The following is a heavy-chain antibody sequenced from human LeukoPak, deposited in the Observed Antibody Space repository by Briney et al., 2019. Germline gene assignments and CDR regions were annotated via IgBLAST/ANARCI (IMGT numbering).Heavy chain of an antibody. CDR2: IGYTGDST. Sequence: PGGSLRLSCAASGFTFSSYAMNWVRQATAKGLDWVSGIGYTGDSTFYADSVKGRFTVSRDSSKNTLFLHMNSLRAEDTALYYCAKSPTVDAAFDIWGQGTMVTVSS. CDR3: AKSPTVDAAFDI. D-gene: IGHD4-23*01. V-gene: IGHV3-23*01. J-gene: IGHJ3*02. CDR1: GFTFSSYA.